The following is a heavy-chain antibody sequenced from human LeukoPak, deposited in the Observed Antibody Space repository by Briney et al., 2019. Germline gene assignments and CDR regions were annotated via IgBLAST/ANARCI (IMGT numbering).Heavy chain of an antibody. D-gene: IGHD3-10*01. CDR2: IYHSGST. CDR3: ASNYYGSGSLDY. V-gene: IGHV4-4*02. J-gene: IGHJ4*02. CDR1: GGSISSGNW. Sequence: KPSGTLSLTCAVSGGSISSGNWWSWVRQPPGKGLEWIGEIYHSGSTNYNPSLKSRVTISLDTSKNQFSLKLSSVTAADTAVYYCASNYYGSGSLDYWGQGNLVTVSS.